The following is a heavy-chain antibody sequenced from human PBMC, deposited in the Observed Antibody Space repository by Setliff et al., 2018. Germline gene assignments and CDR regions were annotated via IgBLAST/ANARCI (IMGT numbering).Heavy chain of an antibody. V-gene: IGHV4-59*08. J-gene: IGHJ4*02. Sequence: SETLSLTCTVSGGSISGFYWSWIRQSPGKGLEWIGYIYYTGRTNYNPSLKSRVTISVDTSKNQFSLNLNSVTAADTGVYYCASCRYQVPYDYWGQGILVTVSS. CDR2: IYYTGRT. CDR1: GGSISGFY. D-gene: IGHD2-2*01. CDR3: ASCRYQVPYDY.